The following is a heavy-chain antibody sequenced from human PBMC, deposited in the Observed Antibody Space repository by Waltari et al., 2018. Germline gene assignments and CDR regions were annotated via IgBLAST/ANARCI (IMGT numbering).Heavy chain of an antibody. D-gene: IGHD1-1*01. V-gene: IGHV4-39*07. J-gene: IGHJ4*02. CDR1: GGSISSSSYY. CDR3: ARDAPRYNWNAGYFDY. Sequence: QLQLQESGPGLVKPSETLSLTCTVSGGSISSSSYYWGWIRQPPGKGLEWIGSIYYSGSTYYNPSLKSRVTISVDTSKNQFSLKLSSVTAADTAVYYCARDAPRYNWNAGYFDYWGQGTLVTVSS. CDR2: IYYSGST.